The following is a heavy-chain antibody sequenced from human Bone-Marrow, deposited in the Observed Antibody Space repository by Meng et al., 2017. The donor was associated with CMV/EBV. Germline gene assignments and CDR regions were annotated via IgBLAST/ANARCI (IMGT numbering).Heavy chain of an antibody. V-gene: IGHV1-24*01. Sequence: ASVKVSCKVSGYTLTELSMHWVRQAPGKGLEWMGGFDPEDGETIYAQKFQGRVTMTEDTSTDTAYMELSSLRSEDTAVYYCATGERRGAAAFLPTTRLMDGMGVWGQGTTVTVSS. J-gene: IGHJ6*02. CDR2: FDPEDGET. CDR3: ATGERRGAAAFLPTTRLMDGMGV. D-gene: IGHD2-2*01. CDR1: GYTLTELS.